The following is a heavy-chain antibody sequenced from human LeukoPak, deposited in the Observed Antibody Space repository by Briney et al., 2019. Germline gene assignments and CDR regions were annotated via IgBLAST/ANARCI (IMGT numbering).Heavy chain of an antibody. CDR1: GGSISFYY. D-gene: IGHD3-10*01. Sequence: SETLSLTCSVSGGSISFYYWSWIRQPPGKGLEWIGHIYSSGSTNYSPSLKSRVTISVDTSKNHFSLKLTSVTAADTAVYYCARHSNYYGSGSYYNHLFDYWGQGTLVTVSS. V-gene: IGHV4-4*08. CDR3: ARHSNYYGSGSYYNHLFDY. CDR2: IYSSGST. J-gene: IGHJ4*02.